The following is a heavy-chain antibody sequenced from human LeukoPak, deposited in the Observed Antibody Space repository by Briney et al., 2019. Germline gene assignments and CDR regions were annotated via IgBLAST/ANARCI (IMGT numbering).Heavy chain of an antibody. Sequence: SQTLSLTCTVSGGSISSGDYYWSWIRQPPGKGLEWIGYIYYSGSTYYNPTLKSRVTISVDTSKNQFSLKLSSVTAADTAVYYCARAGWEGTFDYWGQGTLVTVSS. V-gene: IGHV4-30-4*08. CDR3: ARAGWEGTFDY. J-gene: IGHJ4*02. D-gene: IGHD1-26*01. CDR2: IYYSGST. CDR1: GGSISSGDYY.